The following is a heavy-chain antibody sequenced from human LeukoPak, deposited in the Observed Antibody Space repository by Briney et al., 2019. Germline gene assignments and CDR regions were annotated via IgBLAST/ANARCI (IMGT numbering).Heavy chain of an antibody. CDR2: ISYDGSNK. CDR1: GFTFSSYG. D-gene: IGHD2-21*01. J-gene: IGHJ4*02. CDR3: AKAPGRGGYSHLDY. Sequence: GGSLRLSCAASGFTFSSYGMHWVRQAPGKGLEWVAVISYDGSNKYYADSVKGRFTISRDNSKNTLYLQMNSLRAEDTAVYYCAKAPGRGGYSHLDYWGQGTLVTVSS. V-gene: IGHV3-30*18.